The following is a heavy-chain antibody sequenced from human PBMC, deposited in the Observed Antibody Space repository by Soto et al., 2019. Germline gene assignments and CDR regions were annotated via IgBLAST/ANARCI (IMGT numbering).Heavy chain of an antibody. V-gene: IGHV1-3*01. CDR1: GYTFTSYA. CDR3: ARERITIFGVVIIGMDV. CDR2: INAGNGNT. D-gene: IGHD3-3*01. Sequence: GASVKVSCKASGYTFTSYAMHWVRQAPGQRLEWMGWINAGNGNTKYSQKFQGRVTITRDTSASTAYMELSSLRSEDTAVYYCARERITIFGVVIIGMDVWGQGTTVTVSS. J-gene: IGHJ6*02.